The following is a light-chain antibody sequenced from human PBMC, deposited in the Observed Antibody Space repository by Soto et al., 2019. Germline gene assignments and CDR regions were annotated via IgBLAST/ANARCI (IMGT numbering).Light chain of an antibody. Sequence: DIQMTQSPSTLSASVGDRVTITCRASQSISSWLAWYQQKPRKAPKLLIYDASSLESGVPSRFSGSGSGTEFTLTISSLQHDDFATYYCQQYNSYSPYTFGQGTKLEIK. J-gene: IGKJ2*01. V-gene: IGKV1-5*01. CDR2: DAS. CDR1: QSISSW. CDR3: QQYNSYSPYT.